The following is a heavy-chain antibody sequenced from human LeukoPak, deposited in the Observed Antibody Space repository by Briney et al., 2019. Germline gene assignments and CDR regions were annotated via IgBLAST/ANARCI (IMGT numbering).Heavy chain of an antibody. Sequence: ASVKVSCKASGYTFTGYYMHWVRQAPGRGLEWMGWINPNSGGTNYAQKFQGRVTMTRDTSTSTVYMELSSLRSEDTAVYYCARDRNDGDYEMGYWGQGTLVTVSS. J-gene: IGHJ4*02. D-gene: IGHD4-17*01. V-gene: IGHV1-2*02. CDR3: ARDRNDGDYEMGY. CDR2: INPNSGGT. CDR1: GYTFTGYY.